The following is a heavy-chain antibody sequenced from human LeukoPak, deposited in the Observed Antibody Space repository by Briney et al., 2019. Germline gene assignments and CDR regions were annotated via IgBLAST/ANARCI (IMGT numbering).Heavy chain of an antibody. CDR3: AAYYYDSSGFWFDH. CDR2: IYHSGST. Sequence: PSETLSLTCAVSGGSISSGGYSWSWIRQPPGKGLEWIGYIYHSGSTYYNPSLKSRVTISVDGSKNQFSLKLSSVTAADTAVYYCAAYYYDSSGFWFDHWGQGTLVTVSS. CDR1: GGSISSGGYS. D-gene: IGHD3-22*01. J-gene: IGHJ5*02. V-gene: IGHV4-30-2*01.